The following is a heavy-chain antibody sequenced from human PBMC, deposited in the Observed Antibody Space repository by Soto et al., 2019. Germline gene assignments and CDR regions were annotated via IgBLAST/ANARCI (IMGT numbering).Heavy chain of an antibody. CDR3: ARDRNVTSGYDPYYYYGMDV. V-gene: IGHV4-31*03. J-gene: IGHJ6*02. D-gene: IGHD5-12*01. Sequence: QVQLQESGPGLVKPSQTLSLTCTVSGGSISSGGYYWSWIRQHPGKGLEWIGYIEYSGSTYYNPSLKSRVTISVDTSKNQFSLKLSSVTAADTAVYYCARDRNVTSGYDPYYYYGMDVWGQGTTVTVSS. CDR1: GGSISSGGYY. CDR2: IEYSGST.